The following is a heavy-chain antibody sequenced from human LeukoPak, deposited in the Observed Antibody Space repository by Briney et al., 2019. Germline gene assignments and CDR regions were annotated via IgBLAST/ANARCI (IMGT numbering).Heavy chain of an antibody. Sequence: QTGGSLRLSCAASGFTFSSYGMSWVRQAPGKGLEWVSAISGSGGSTYYADSVKGRFTISRDNSKNTLYLQMNSLRAEDTAVYYCAKRHDSSGYYYVGEDYFDYWGQGTLVTVSS. J-gene: IGHJ4*02. CDR3: AKRHDSSGYYYVGEDYFDY. D-gene: IGHD3-22*01. CDR1: GFTFSSYG. V-gene: IGHV3-23*01. CDR2: ISGSGGST.